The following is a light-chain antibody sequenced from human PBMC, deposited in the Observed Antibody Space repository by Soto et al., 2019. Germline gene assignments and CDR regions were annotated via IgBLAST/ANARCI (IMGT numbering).Light chain of an antibody. Sequence: EVVMTQSPVTLSVSPGESATLSCRASQGVRNNLAWYQQRPCQAPRLLIYGASTRAAGIPARFSGSGSETEFTLTIRSLQSEDFAVYYCHQYNQWPLWTFGQGTKVEI. J-gene: IGKJ1*01. V-gene: IGKV3-15*01. CDR3: HQYNQWPLWT. CDR1: QGVRNN. CDR2: GAS.